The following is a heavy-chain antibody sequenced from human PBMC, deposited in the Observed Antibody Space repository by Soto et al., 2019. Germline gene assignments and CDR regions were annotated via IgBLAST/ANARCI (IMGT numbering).Heavy chain of an antibody. CDR2: IYYSGST. Sequence: QVQLQESGPGLVKPSETLSLTCTVSGGSISSYYWSWIRQPPGKGLEWIGYIYYSGSTNYNPSLKSRVTISVDTSKNQFSLKLSSVTAADTAVYYCARGQKMATVFDYWGQGTLVTVSS. CDR1: GGSISSYY. J-gene: IGHJ4*02. V-gene: IGHV4-59*01. CDR3: ARGQKMATVFDY. D-gene: IGHD5-12*01.